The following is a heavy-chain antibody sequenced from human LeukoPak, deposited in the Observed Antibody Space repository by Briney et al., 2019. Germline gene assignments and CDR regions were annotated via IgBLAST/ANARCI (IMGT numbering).Heavy chain of an antibody. J-gene: IGHJ4*02. V-gene: IGHV3-64*02. CDR2: ISSNGVST. Sequence: PGGSLRLSCAASGFTFSRYAMHWVRQGPGKGLEYVSAISSNGVSTYYADSVKGRFITSRDNSKNTLYLQLDSLRAEDMAVYYCARGRLVVTALDYWGQGTLVTVSS. CDR3: ARGRLVVTALDY. CDR1: GFTFSRYA. D-gene: IGHD2-15*01.